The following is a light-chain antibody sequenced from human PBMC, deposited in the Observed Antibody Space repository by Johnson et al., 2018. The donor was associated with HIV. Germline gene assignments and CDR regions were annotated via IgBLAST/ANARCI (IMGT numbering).Light chain of an antibody. CDR3: GTWDSSLSVYV. Sequence: QSVLTQPPSVSAAPRQKVTISCSGSSSNIGNNYVSWYQQLPGTAPKLLIYENNKRPSGIPDRFSGSKSGTSATLDITGLQPGDEADYYCGTWDSSLSVYVFATGTKVTVL. V-gene: IGLV1-51*02. CDR1: SSNIGNNY. J-gene: IGLJ1*01. CDR2: ENN.